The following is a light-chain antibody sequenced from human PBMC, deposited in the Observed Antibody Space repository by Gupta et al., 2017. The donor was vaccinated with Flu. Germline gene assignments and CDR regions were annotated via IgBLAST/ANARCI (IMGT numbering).Light chain of an antibody. CDR2: IGS. V-gene: IGKV1-33*01. CDR1: KDISHF. Sequence: DIQMTQSPSSLYAYIGERVTINCQASKDISHFLNWYTQKPGEAPNLLVYIGSKLKTGVPFRFSGRVYGTQFTLTITSLQPEDAGTYCCQQYDKVPYTFGQGTKVEIK. CDR3: QQYDKVPYT. J-gene: IGKJ2*01.